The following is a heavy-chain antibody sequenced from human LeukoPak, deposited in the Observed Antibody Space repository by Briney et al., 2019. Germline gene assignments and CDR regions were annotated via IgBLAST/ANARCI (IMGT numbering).Heavy chain of an antibody. Sequence: GGSLRLSCAASGFTFSSYSMNWVRQAPGKGLEWVSSISSSSSYIYYADSVKGRFTISRDNAKNSLYLQMNSLRAEDTAVYYCARGGVVRVGVDPVDCWGQGTLVTVSS. CDR1: GFTFSSYS. V-gene: IGHV3-21*01. D-gene: IGHD1-26*01. J-gene: IGHJ4*02. CDR3: ARGGVVRVGVDPVDC. CDR2: ISSSSSYI.